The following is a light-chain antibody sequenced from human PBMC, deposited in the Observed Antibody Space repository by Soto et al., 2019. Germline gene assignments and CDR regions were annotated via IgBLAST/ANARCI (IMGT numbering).Light chain of an antibody. CDR2: DAS. V-gene: IGKV1-5*01. CDR3: QQYNGLPTWT. Sequence: QMTQSPSTRSTSLAHTVTINCXXSQSISSWLAWYQQKPGKAPKLLIYDASTLESGVPSRFTGRGSGTDFTLTISSLQPEDFATYYCQQYNGLPTWTFGQGTKV. J-gene: IGKJ1*01. CDR1: QSISSW.